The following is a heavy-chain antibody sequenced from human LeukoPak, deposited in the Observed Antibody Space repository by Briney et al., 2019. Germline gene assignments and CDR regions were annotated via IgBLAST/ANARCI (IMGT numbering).Heavy chain of an antibody. V-gene: IGHV4-34*01. Sequence: SETLSLTCAVYGGSFSGYYWSWIRQPPGKGLEWIGEINHSGSTNYNPSLKSRVTTSVDTSKNQFSLKLSSVTAADTAVYYCARALTYSSGWFDYWGQGTLVTVSS. CDR1: GGSFSGYY. D-gene: IGHD6-19*01. CDR2: INHSGST. CDR3: ARALTYSSGWFDY. J-gene: IGHJ4*02.